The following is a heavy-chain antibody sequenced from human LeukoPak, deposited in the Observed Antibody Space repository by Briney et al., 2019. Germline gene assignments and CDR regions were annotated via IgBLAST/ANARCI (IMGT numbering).Heavy chain of an antibody. J-gene: IGHJ4*02. CDR3: ARDPKWAFGGPNGGDFDF. D-gene: IGHD3-16*01. CDR1: GGSFSGHY. CDR2: INDRGRT. V-gene: IGHV4-34*01. Sequence: SETLSLTCAVYGGSFSGHYWSWVRQPPGKGLEWIGEINDRGRTNYSPSLMSRVTISVDTSKNQFSLKLTSVTAADTAVYYCARDPKWAFGGPNGGDFDFWGQGIPVTVSS.